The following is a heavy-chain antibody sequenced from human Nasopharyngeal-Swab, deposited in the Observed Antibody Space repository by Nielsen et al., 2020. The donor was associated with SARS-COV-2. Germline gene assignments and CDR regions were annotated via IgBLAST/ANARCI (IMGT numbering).Heavy chain of an antibody. V-gene: IGHV5-51*01. J-gene: IGHJ6*02. CDR2: IYPRYSDT. CDR3: VRPEGVATSFKYYFQYGMDV. D-gene: IGHD5-12*01. CDR1: GYSFTSYW. Sequence: GESLKISCQGSGYSFTSYWIAWVRQMPGKGLEWMGIIYPRYSDTRYSPSLQGQVTISADKSISTAYLQWSSLKASDTAMYYCVRPEGVATSFKYYFQYGMDVWGQGTMVTVPS.